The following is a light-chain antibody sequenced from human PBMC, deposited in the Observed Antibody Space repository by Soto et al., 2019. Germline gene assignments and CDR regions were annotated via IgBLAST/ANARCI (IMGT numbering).Light chain of an antibody. CDR2: KAS. CDR1: QSISSW. V-gene: IGKV1-5*03. CDR3: QQYNSFST. Sequence: DIQMNQSPSTLSASVGDRVTITCRASQSISSWLAWYQQKPGKAPKLLIYKASSLESGVPSRFSGSGSGKEFTLTISSLQPDDFATYYCQQYNSFSTFGQRTNVEIK. J-gene: IGKJ1*01.